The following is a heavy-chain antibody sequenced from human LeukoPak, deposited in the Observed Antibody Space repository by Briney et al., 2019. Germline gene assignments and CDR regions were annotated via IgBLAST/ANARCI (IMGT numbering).Heavy chain of an antibody. CDR2: ISGSGGST. CDR3: ARDGKRYFDWSFDY. J-gene: IGHJ4*02. Sequence: GGSLRLSCAASGFTFSSYAMSWVRQAPGKGLEWVSAISGSGGSTYYADSVKGRFTITRDNSKNTLYLQMNSLRAEDTAVYYCARDGKRYFDWSFDYWGQETLVTVSS. V-gene: IGHV3-23*01. D-gene: IGHD3-9*01. CDR1: GFTFSSYA.